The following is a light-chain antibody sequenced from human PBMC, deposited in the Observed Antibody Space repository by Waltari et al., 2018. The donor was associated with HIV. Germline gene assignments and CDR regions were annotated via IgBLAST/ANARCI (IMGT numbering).Light chain of an antibody. Sequence: VISQSPDSLAVFLGERATLKCQSSQSVLYSSNNMNYLSWYQQKAGQPPKLLIYWASTRASGVPDRIRGSGSGTDFTLTINSLQAEDVAVYYCQQYYNTPYTFGQGTKLEIK. V-gene: IGKV4-1*01. J-gene: IGKJ2*01. CDR1: QSVLYSSNNMNY. CDR3: QQYYNTPYT. CDR2: WAS.